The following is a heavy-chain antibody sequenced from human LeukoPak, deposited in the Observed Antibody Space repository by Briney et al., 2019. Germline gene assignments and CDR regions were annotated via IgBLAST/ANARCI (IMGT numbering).Heavy chain of an antibody. CDR1: GFTFSTFS. CDR3: ARDNGDYDYVWGSYRRSSPGGA. Sequence: GGSLRLSCAASGFTFSTFSMNWVRQAPGKGLEWVSHISSSSRTIHYADSVKGRFTISRDNAKNSLYLQMNSLRAEDTAVYYCARDNGDYDYVWGSYRRSSPGGACGQGTLVTVSS. D-gene: IGHD3-16*02. CDR2: ISSSSRTI. V-gene: IGHV3-48*04. J-gene: IGHJ5*02.